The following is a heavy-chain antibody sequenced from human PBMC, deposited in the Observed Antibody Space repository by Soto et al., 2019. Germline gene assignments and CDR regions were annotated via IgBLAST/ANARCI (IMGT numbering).Heavy chain of an antibody. CDR3: SRPPLPGYGKDAMDV. CDR1: GYSFTSYW. Sequence: GESLKISCKGSGYSFTSYWINWVRQMPDKGLEWMGRIDPYDSYTNYSPSFQGHVTISVDTSSSTAYLQWSSLKASDTAMYYRSRPPLPGYGKDAMDVWGQGTTVTVSS. D-gene: IGHD2-2*01. J-gene: IGHJ6*02. CDR2: IDPYDSYT. V-gene: IGHV5-10-1*01.